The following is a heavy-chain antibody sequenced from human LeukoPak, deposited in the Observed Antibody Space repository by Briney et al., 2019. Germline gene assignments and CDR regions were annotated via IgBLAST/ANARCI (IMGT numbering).Heavy chain of an antibody. CDR2: IIPILGTT. CDR1: GGTLSTFS. CDR3: ARAPDIVVVPGAPISYYFDY. D-gene: IGHD2-2*01. V-gene: IGHV1-69*05. Sequence: GASVKVSCKASGGTLSTFSISWVRQAPGQGLEWMGGIIPILGTTDYAQKFQGRVTITTDESTNIAYMELSSLRSEDTAVYYCARAPDIVVVPGAPISYYFDYWGQGTLVTVSS. J-gene: IGHJ4*02.